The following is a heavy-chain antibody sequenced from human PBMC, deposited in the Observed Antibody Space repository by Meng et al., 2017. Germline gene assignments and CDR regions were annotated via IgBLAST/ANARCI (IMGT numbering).Heavy chain of an antibody. CDR3: ARSEPYYYDGMDV. V-gene: IGHV3-74*01. CDR2: INRDGSST. J-gene: IGHJ6*02. CDR1: GFTFSSYW. Sequence: GGSLRLSCAASGFTFSSYWMHWVRQAPGKGLVWVSRINRDGSSTSYADSVKGRFTISRDNAKNTLYLQMNSLRAEDTALYYCARSEPYYYDGMDVWGQGTTVTVSS.